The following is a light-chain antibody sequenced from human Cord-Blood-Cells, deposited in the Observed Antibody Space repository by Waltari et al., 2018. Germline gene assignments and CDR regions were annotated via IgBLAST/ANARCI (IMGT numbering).Light chain of an antibody. CDR1: QSISSY. CDR2: AAS. Sequence: DIQMTQSPSSLSASVGDRVTITCRASQSISSYLNWYQQKPGKAPKLLIYAASSLQRGVPSRLSGSGSGTDFTLTISSLQPEDFATYYCQQSYSTPYTFGQGTKLEIK. CDR3: QQSYSTPYT. V-gene: IGKV1-39*01. J-gene: IGKJ2*01.